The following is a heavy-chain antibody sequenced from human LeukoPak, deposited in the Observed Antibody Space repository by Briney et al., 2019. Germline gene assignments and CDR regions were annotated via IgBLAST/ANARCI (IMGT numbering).Heavy chain of an antibody. CDR3: ARGLNAMVRGQAFDI. V-gene: IGHV4-59*12. Sequence: SETLSLTCTVSGGSISSYYWSWIRQPPGKGLEWIGYIYYSGSTNYNPSLKSRVTISVDTSKNQFSLKLSSVTAADTAVYYCARGLNAMVRGQAFDIWGQGTMVTVSS. CDR1: GGSISSYY. J-gene: IGHJ3*02. CDR2: IYYSGST. D-gene: IGHD3-10*01.